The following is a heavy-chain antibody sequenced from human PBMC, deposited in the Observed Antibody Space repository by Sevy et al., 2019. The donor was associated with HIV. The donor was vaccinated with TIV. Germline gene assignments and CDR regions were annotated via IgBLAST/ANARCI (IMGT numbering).Heavy chain of an antibody. CDR3: AKLDYDLLTGNPDY. V-gene: IGHV3-30*18. CDR2: ISQDGRKR. J-gene: IGHJ4*02. Sequence: GGSLRLSCRASGFRFNNYGMHWVRQAPGKGLQWVAVISQDGRKRFYADSLEGRFTISRDNTKNTLYPQMSGLRTEDTAMYYCAKLDYDLLTGNPDYWGQGTLVTVSS. CDR1: GFRFNNYG. D-gene: IGHD3-9*01.